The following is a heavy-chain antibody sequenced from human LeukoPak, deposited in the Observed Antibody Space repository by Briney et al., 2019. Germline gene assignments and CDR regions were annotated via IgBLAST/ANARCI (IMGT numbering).Heavy chain of an antibody. D-gene: IGHD4-11*01. CDR3: ARTNERYSNYNLFDY. J-gene: IGHJ4*02. V-gene: IGHV3-33*01. CDR2: IWHDGSNK. CDR1: GFTFNNYG. Sequence: GGSLRLSCAASGFTFNNYGMHWLRQAPDKELEGVAVIWHDGSNKYYADSVKGRFTIYRDNSENTLYLQMNSLRAEDTAVYYCARTNERYSNYNLFDYWGQGTLVTVSS.